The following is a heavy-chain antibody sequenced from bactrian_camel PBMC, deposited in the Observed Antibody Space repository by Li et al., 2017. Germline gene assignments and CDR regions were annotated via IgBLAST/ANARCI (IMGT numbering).Heavy chain of an antibody. CDR1: GTFTVPLC. V-gene: IGHV3S53*01. D-gene: IGHD3*01. CDR2: IPRNGLP. J-gene: IGHJ4*01. CDR3: VADWRDSYASYPDMVSWRY. Sequence: VQLVESGGDSVQAGGSLRLSCVVTGTFTVPLCMGWYRQGPGQEREEIVRIPRNGLPRYGSSTQGRFTVSKDNAGKSLYLQMNSVQPSDAAMYYCVADWRDSYASYPDMVSWRYRGLGTQVTVS.